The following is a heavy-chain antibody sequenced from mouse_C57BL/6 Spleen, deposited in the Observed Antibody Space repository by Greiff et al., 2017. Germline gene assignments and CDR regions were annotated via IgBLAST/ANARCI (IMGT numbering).Heavy chain of an antibody. CDR3: TDDYDGY. D-gene: IGHD2-4*01. J-gene: IGHJ2*01. V-gene: IGHV6-3*01. CDR2: IRLKSDNYAT. CDR1: GFTFSNYW. Sequence: EVKLMESGGGLVQPGGSMKLSCVASGFTFSNYWMNWVRQSPEKGLEWVAQIRLKSDNYATHYAESVKGRFTISRDDSKSSVNLQMHNLRAEDTGIYYCTDDYDGYWGQGTTLTVSS.